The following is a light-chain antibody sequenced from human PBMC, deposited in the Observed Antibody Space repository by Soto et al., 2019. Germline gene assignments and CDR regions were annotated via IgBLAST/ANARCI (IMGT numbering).Light chain of an antibody. CDR3: CSKSSLNSLL. V-gene: IGLV2-23*02. J-gene: IGLJ2*01. CDR2: EVT. Sequence: QSALPQPASVSGSPGQSITISCTGTSSDVGSYNLVSWYQQHPGKAPKLIIYEVTKRPSGVSERFSGSKSGNTASLTISGLQAEYEAEYCCCSKSSLNSLLVGGGTKLTVL. CDR1: SSDVGSYNL.